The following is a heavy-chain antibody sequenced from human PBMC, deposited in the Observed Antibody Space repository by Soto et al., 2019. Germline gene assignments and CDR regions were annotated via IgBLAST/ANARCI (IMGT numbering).Heavy chain of an antibody. D-gene: IGHD3-3*02. V-gene: IGHV1-46*04. J-gene: IGHJ4*02. CDR2: INPSGAGT. Sequence: QVQLVQSGTEVKKPGASVKLSCKASGYTFLDFYIHWVRQAPGQGVEWMGFINPSGAGTTYAQQLQGSLTMTRDTSTSTVYLELIGVRSEDTAIYYCARDNPFSAGFWGQGTLVT. CDR1: GYTFLDFY. CDR3: ARDNPFSAGF.